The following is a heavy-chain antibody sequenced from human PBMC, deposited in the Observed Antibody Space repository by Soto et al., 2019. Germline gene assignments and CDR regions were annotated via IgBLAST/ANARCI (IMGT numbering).Heavy chain of an antibody. CDR3: ARLTQVSGSYYNGHLYNWFDP. V-gene: IGHV4-39*01. D-gene: IGHD3-10*01. CDR1: GGSISSSSYY. CDR2: IYYSGST. Sequence: SETLSLTCTVSGGSISSSSYYWGWIRQPPGKGLEWIGSIYYSGSTYYNPSLKSRVTISVDTSKNQFSLKLSSVTAADTAVYYCARLTQVSGSYYNGHLYNWFDPWGQGTLVTVSS. J-gene: IGHJ5*02.